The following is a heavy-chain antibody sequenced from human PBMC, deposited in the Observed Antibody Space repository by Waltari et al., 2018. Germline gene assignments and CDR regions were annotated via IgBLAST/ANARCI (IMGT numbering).Heavy chain of an antibody. Sequence: EVQLLESGGGLVQPGGSLRLSCAASGFTFSSYALSWVRQAPGRGLEWVSAISGSGGSTYYADSVKGRFTISRDNSKNTLDLQMNSLGAEDTAVYYCASATLPIAAAGTGWFDPWGQGTLVTVSS. CDR1: GFTFSSYA. V-gene: IGHV3-23*01. CDR3: ASATLPIAAAGTGWFDP. CDR2: ISGSGGST. J-gene: IGHJ5*02. D-gene: IGHD6-13*01.